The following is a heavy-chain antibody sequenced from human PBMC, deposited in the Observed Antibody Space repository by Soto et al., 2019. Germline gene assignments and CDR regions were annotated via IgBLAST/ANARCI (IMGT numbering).Heavy chain of an antibody. J-gene: IGHJ4*02. CDR3: AALGVNFDH. CDR1: GFTFTSSA. Sequence: QMPLVQSGPEVKKPGTSVQVSCKASGFTFTSSAVQWVRQARGQRLERIGWIGVGSGNRHYAQKFQERVTITRDMSTNTAYMELSSLRSEDTAVYYCAALGVNFDHWGQGTLVTVSS. CDR2: IGVGSGNR. V-gene: IGHV1-58*01. D-gene: IGHD2-8*01.